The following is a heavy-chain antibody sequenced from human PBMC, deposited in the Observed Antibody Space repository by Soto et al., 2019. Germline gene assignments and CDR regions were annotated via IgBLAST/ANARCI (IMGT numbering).Heavy chain of an antibody. D-gene: IGHD6-19*01. CDR3: ARDARNSGWYYFDY. CDR2: IYYSGST. Sequence: SETLSLTCTVSGGSISSSSYYWGWIRQPPGKGLEWIGSIYYSGSTYYNPSLKSRVTISVDTSKNQFSLKLSSVTAADTAVYYCARDARNSGWYYFDYWGQGTLVTVSS. V-gene: IGHV4-39*07. J-gene: IGHJ4*02. CDR1: GGSISSSSYY.